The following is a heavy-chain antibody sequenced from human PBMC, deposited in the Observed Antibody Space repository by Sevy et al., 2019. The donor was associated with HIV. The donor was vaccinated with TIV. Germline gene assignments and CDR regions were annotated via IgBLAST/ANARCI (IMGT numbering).Heavy chain of an antibody. CDR2: INPNSGGT. CDR1: GYTFTGYY. D-gene: IGHD3-16*01. V-gene: IGHV1-2*02. J-gene: IGHJ6*02. Sequence: ASVKVSCKASGYTFTGYYMHWVRQAPGQGLEWMGWINPNSGGTNYAQKLQGRGTMTRDTSIRTGYMELSRLRSDDTAVYYCARGTPTFGGGYYGMDVWGQGTTVTVSS. CDR3: ARGTPTFGGGYYGMDV.